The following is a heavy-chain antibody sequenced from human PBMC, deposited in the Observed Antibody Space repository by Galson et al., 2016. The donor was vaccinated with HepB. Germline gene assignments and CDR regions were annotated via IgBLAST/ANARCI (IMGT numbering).Heavy chain of an antibody. CDR3: GRDIEMGTSWLTAPGTDY. CDR2: ITAYNGYT. CDR1: GYTFSNYG. D-gene: IGHD5-24*01. V-gene: IGHV1-18*04. J-gene: IGHJ4*02. Sequence: SVKVSCKASGYTFSNYGISWVRQAPGQGLEWMGWITAYNGYTSYAQKLQGRVTMTTDTSTNTAYMELRSLTSDDTAVYYCGRDIEMGTSWLTAPGTDYWGQGTLVTVSS.